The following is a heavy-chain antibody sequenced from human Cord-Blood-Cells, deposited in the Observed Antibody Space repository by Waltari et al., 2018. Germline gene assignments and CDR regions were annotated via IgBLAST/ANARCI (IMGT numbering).Heavy chain of an antibody. Sequence: EVQLVESGGGLVQPGGSLRLSCAASGFTFSSYWMSWVRQAPGKGLGWGANIKQDGSEKYYVDSVKGRCTISRDNAKNSLYLQMNSVRAEDTAVYYCARAYAAGDAFDIWGQGTMVTVSS. V-gene: IGHV3-7*01. J-gene: IGHJ3*02. CDR1: GFTFSSYW. CDR3: ARAYAAGDAFDI. CDR2: IKQDGSEK. D-gene: IGHD6-13*01.